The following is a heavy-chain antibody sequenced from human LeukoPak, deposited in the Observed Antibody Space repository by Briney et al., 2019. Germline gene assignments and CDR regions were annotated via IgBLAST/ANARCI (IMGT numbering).Heavy chain of an antibody. CDR3: ATVAGYAKNWFDP. J-gene: IGHJ5*02. V-gene: IGHV5-51*01. CDR1: GYSFTNYW. D-gene: IGHD5-12*01. Sequence: GESLKISCKGSGYSFTNYWIGWVRQMPGKGLEWMGSIYPGESDTRYSPSFRGQVTISADKSINTALLQWSSLKASDTAIYYCATVAGYAKNWFDPSGQGTLVTVSS. CDR2: IYPGESDT.